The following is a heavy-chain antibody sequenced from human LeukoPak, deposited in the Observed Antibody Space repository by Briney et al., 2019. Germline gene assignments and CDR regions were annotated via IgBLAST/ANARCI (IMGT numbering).Heavy chain of an antibody. J-gene: IGHJ4*02. D-gene: IGHD2-15*01. CDR1: GYTFTSYY. CDR2: INPSGGNT. Sequence: ASVKVSCKTSGYTFTSYYMHWVRQAPGQGLEWMGIINPSGGNTGYAQKFQGRVAMTRDTSTSTVYMELSSLRSEDTAVYYCPRELPNTCYFDYWGQGTLVAVSS. V-gene: IGHV1-46*01. CDR3: PRELPNTCYFDY.